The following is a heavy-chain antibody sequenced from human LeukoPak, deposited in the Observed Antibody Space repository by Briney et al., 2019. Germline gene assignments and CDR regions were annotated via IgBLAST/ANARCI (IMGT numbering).Heavy chain of an antibody. CDR3: ARAIRDLDY. J-gene: IGHJ4*02. CDR1: GGSISGYY. D-gene: IGHD3-9*01. CDR2: IYYSGST. Sequence: PSETLSLTCTVSGGSISGYYWSWTRQPPGKGLEWIGYIYYSGSTNYNPSLKSRVTISVDTSKNQFSLKLSSVTAADTAVYYCARAIRDLDYWGQGTLVTVSS. V-gene: IGHV4-59*12.